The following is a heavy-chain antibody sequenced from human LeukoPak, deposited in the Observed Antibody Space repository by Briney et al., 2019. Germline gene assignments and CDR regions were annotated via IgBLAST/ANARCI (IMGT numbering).Heavy chain of an antibody. Sequence: PSETLSLTCAVYGGSFSGYYWSWIRQAPGKGLEWIGEINHSGSTNYNPSLKSRVTISVGTSKNQFSLKLSSVTAADTAVYYCARGVEMATIDYWGQGTLVTVSS. CDR1: GGSFSGYY. CDR3: ARGVEMATIDY. CDR2: INHSGST. J-gene: IGHJ4*02. D-gene: IGHD5-24*01. V-gene: IGHV4-34*01.